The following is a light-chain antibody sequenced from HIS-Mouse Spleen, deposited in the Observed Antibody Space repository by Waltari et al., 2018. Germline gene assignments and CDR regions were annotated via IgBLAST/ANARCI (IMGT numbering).Light chain of an antibody. J-gene: IGLJ3*02. CDR1: SGITVGPYR. CDR2: YKSDSDR. Sequence: QAVLTQPSSLSASPGASASLPCTLRSGITVGPYRSYWSHQHPGSPPHYLLRYKSDSDRQQGSGVPSRFSGSKDASANAGILLISGLQSDDEADYYCMIWHSSAWVFGGGTKLTVL. V-gene: IGLV5-45*02. CDR3: MIWHSSAWV.